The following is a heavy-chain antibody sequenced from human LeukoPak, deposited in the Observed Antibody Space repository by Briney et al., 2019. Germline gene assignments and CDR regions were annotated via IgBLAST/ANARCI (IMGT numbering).Heavy chain of an antibody. CDR3: ARNGKYSGSYWRSAFDI. D-gene: IGHD1-26*01. Sequence: ASVKVSCKASGYTFTSYYMHWVRQAPGQGLEWMGIINPSGGSTSYAQKFQGGVTMTRDTSTSTVYMELSSLRSEDTAVYYCARNGKYSGSYWRSAFDIWGQGTMVTVSS. CDR2: INPSGGST. CDR1: GYTFTSYY. J-gene: IGHJ3*02. V-gene: IGHV1-46*01.